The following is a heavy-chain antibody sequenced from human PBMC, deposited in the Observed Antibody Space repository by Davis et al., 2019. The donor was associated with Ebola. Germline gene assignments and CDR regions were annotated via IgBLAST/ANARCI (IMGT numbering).Heavy chain of an antibody. CDR2: INHSGST. D-gene: IGHD4-17*01. V-gene: IGHV4-34*01. Sequence: SETLSLTCAVYGGSFSGYYWSWIRQPPGKGPEWIGEINHSGSTNYNPSLKSRVTISVDTSKNQFSLKLSSVTAADTAVYYCARVDMTTVTFDYWGQGTLVTVSS. CDR3: ARVDMTTVTFDY. J-gene: IGHJ4*02. CDR1: GGSFSGYY.